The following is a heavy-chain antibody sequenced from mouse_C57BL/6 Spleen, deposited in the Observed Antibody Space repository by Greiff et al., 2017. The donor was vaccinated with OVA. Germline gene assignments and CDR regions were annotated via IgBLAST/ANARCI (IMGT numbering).Heavy chain of an antibody. D-gene: IGHD2-4*01. Sequence: VQLQQSGAELAKPGASVKLSCKASGYTFTSYWMHWVKQRPGQGLEWIGYINPRSGYTKYNQKFKDKATLTADKSSSTAYMQLSSLTYEDSAVEYCAIDYDYYSAWYAFLGQGTLINVSA. CDR2: INPRSGYT. V-gene: IGHV1-7*01. J-gene: IGHJ3*01. CDR1: GYTFTSYW. CDR3: AIDYDYYSAWYAF.